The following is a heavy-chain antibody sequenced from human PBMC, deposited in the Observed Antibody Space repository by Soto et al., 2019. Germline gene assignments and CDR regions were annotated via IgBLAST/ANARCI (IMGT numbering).Heavy chain of an antibody. J-gene: IGHJ4*02. Sequence: GGSLRLSCAASGFTFSSYGMHWVRQAPGKGLEWVAVIWYDGSNKYYADSVKGRFTISRDNSKNTLYLQMNSLRAEDTAVYYCARDGSGPDEGVYFDYWGQGTLVTVSS. CDR3: ARDGSGPDEGVYFDY. CDR1: GFTFSSYG. V-gene: IGHV3-33*01. D-gene: IGHD2-15*01. CDR2: IWYDGSNK.